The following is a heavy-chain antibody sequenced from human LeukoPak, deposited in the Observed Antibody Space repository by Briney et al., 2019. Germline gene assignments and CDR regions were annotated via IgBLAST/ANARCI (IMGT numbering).Heavy chain of an antibody. Sequence: GGSLRLSCEASGFTFSAYAMTWVRQAPGKGLEWVSSIGSDNKPRYSESVKGRFAISRDNSKNTLFLQLHNLRVEDTALYYCARELHYYVAMDVWGQGTTVTVSS. J-gene: IGHJ6*02. CDR1: GFTFSAYA. V-gene: IGHV3-23*01. CDR2: IGSDNKP. D-gene: IGHD3-10*02. CDR3: ARELHYYVAMDV.